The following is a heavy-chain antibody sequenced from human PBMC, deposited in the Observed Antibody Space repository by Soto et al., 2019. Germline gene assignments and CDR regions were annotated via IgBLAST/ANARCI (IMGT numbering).Heavy chain of an antibody. CDR1: GGSISSYY. CDR3: ARDLWDYGDYDWFDP. V-gene: IGHV4-59*01. CDR2: IYYSGST. D-gene: IGHD4-17*01. J-gene: IGHJ5*02. Sequence: ETLSLTCTLSGGSISSYYWSWIRQPPGKGLEWIGYIYYSGSTNYNPSLKSRVTISVDTSKNQFSLKLSSVTAADTAVYYCARDLWDYGDYDWFDPWGQGTLVTVSS.